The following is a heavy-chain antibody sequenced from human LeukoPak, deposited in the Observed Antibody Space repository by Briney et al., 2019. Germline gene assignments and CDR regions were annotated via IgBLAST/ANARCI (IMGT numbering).Heavy chain of an antibody. V-gene: IGHV4-39*01. CDR2: IYYSGST. CDR3: ARQSPYYYGSGSLNWFDP. CDR1: GGSISSSSYY. Sequence: SETLSLTCTVSGGSISSSSYYWGWIRQPPGKGLEWIGSIYYSGSTYYNPSLKSRVTISVDTSKNQFSLKLSSVTAADTAVYYCARQSPYYYGSGSLNWFDPWGQGTLVTVSS. D-gene: IGHD3-10*01. J-gene: IGHJ5*02.